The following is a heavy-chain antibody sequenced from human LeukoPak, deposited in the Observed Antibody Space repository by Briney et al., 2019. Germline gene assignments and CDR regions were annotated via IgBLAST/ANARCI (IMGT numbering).Heavy chain of an antibody. D-gene: IGHD5-12*01. Sequence: SSETLSLTCAVSGGSISSGGYSWSWIRQPPGKGLEWIGYIYHSGSTYYNPSLKSRVTISLDRSQNQFSLKLTSVTAADTAVYYCARRGYSVNWFDPWGQGTLVTVSS. CDR2: IYHSGST. J-gene: IGHJ5*02. CDR3: ARRGYSVNWFDP. CDR1: GGSISSGGYS. V-gene: IGHV4-30-2*01.